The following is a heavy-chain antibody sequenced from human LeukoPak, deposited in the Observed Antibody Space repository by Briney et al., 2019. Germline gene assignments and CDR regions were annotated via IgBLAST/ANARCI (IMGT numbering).Heavy chain of an antibody. V-gene: IGHV3-73*01. CDR3: TRSDLDY. CDR2: IRSKANSYAT. J-gene: IGHJ4*02. CDR1: GFTFSSYG. Sequence: GGSLRLSCAASGFTFSSYGMHWVRQASGKGLEWVGRIRSKANSYATAYAASVKGRFTISRDDSKNTAYLQMNSLKTEDTAVYYCTRSDLDYWGQGTLVTVSS.